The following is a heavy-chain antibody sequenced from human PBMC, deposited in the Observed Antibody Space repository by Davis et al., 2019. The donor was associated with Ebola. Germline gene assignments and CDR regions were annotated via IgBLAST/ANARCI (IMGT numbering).Heavy chain of an antibody. CDR1: GGTFSSYA. Sequence: SVKVSCKASGGTFSSYAISWVRQAPGQGLEWMGGIIPILGIANYAQKFQGRVTITADESTSTAYMELSSLRSEDTAVYYCARETILGMVYWYFDLWGRGTLVTVSS. J-gene: IGHJ2*01. CDR2: IIPILGIA. D-gene: IGHD7-27*01. V-gene: IGHV1-69*10. CDR3: ARETILGMVYWYFDL.